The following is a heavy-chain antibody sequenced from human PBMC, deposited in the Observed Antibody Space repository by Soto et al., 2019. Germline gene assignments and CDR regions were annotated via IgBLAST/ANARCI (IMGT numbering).Heavy chain of an antibody. CDR3: ARQGGWSKGDDY. D-gene: IGHD1-26*01. CDR2: IYPGDSDT. V-gene: IGHV5-51*01. CDR1: GYSFTTYW. J-gene: IGHJ4*02. Sequence: PRGPLKISCKGSGYSFTTYWIAWVRQMPGKGLEWMGIIYPGDSDTRYSPSFQGQVTISADKSISTAYLQWSSLKASDSAIYYCARQGGWSKGDDYWGPGTLVTVSS.